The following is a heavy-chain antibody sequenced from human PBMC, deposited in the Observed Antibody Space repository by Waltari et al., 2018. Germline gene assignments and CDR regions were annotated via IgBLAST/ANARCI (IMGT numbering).Heavy chain of an antibody. J-gene: IGHJ4*02. CDR1: GGSISSHY. CDR3: ARSLPGYSSGSYDY. CDR2: IYYSGST. Sequence: QVQLQESGPGLVKPSETLSLTCTVSGGSISSHYWSWIRQPPGKGLEWIGYIYYSGSTNYNPSLKSRVTISVDTSKNQFSLKLSSVTAADTAVYYCARSLPGYSSGSYDYWGQGTLVIVSS. V-gene: IGHV4-59*11. D-gene: IGHD6-19*01.